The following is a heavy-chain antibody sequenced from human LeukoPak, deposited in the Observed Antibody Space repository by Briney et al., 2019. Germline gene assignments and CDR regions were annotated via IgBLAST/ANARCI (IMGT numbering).Heavy chain of an antibody. V-gene: IGHV3-43*02. CDR3: AKDFGMGVATIGY. D-gene: IGHD5-12*01. CDR2: ISGDGGST. J-gene: IGHJ4*02. CDR1: GFTFDDYA. Sequence: GGSLRLSCVASGFTFDDYAMHWVRQAPGKGLEWVSLISGDGGSTYYVDSVKGRFTISRDNNKNSLYLQMNSLRTENTALYYCAKDFGMGVATIGYWGQGTLVTVSS.